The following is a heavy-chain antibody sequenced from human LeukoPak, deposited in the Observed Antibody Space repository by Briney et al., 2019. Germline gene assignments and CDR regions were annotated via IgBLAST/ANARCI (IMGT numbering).Heavy chain of an antibody. CDR3: AKDGNSYALYYFDY. CDR1: GFTFSSYG. V-gene: IGHV3-30*18. D-gene: IGHD5-18*01. Sequence: PGGSLRLSCAASGFTFSSYGMHWVRQAPGKGLEWVAVISYDGSNKYYADSVKGRFTISRDNSKNTLYLQMNSLRAEDTAVYYCAKDGNSYALYYFDYWGQGTLVTVSS. CDR2: ISYDGSNK. J-gene: IGHJ4*02.